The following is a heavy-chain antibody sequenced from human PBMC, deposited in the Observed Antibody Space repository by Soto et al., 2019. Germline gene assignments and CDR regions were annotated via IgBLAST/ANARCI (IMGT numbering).Heavy chain of an antibody. V-gene: IGHV5-51*01. D-gene: IGHD6-19*01. CDR3: APHGSRFYF. Sequence: GESLKISCKGSGYSFTNYWIGWVRQIPWKGLEWMGIIYPGDSDTRYIPSFQVQVTISAVSSINTAYLLLISLQASDTAIFYCAPHGSRFYFWGQSTLVTVSS. J-gene: IGHJ4*01. CDR1: GYSFTNYW. CDR2: IYPGDSDT.